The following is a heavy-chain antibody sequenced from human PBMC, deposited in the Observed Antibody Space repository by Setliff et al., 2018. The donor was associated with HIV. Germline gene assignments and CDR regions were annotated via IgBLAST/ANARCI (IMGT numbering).Heavy chain of an antibody. D-gene: IGHD2-21*01. CDR2: IRTKTNTYAT. J-gene: IGHJ5*02. CDR1: GFTFSGSA. CDR3: AASADGDCATTSCTNWFDP. Sequence: GGSLRLSCSASGFTFSGSAMHWVRQASGKGLEWVGLIRTKTNTYATAYGASVKGRFTISRDDSKSTAYLQMNSLKTEDTAVYYCAASADGDCATTSCTNWFDPWGQGTLVTVSS. V-gene: IGHV3-73*01.